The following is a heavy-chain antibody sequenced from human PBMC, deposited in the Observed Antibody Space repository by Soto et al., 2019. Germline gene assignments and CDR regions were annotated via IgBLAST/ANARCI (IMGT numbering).Heavy chain of an antibody. V-gene: IGHV3-7*01. CDR3: ARGDTPMITGMDSFDI. CDR1: GFTFSRYW. Sequence: PGGSLRLSCAASGFTFSRYWMNWVRQAPGMGLEWVANIKQDGTEKNYVDSVKGRFTISRDNARKSLYLQMDSLRAEDTAVYFCARGDTPMITGMDSFDIWGQGTLLTVSS. J-gene: IGHJ3*02. D-gene: IGHD5-18*01. CDR2: IKQDGTEK.